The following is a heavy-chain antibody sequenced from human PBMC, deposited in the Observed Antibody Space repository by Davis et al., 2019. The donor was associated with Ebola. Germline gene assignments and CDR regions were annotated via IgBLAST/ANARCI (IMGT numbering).Heavy chain of an antibody. CDR3: ARSSGLYYFDY. CDR2: INPNSGGT. Sequence: AASVKVSCKASGYTFTGYYMHWVRQAPGQGLEWMGWINPNSGGTNYAQKFQGRVTMARDTSISTAYMELSRLRSDDTAVYYCARSSGLYYFDYWGQGTLVTVSS. J-gene: IGHJ4*02. D-gene: IGHD6-19*01. V-gene: IGHV1-2*02. CDR1: GYTFTGYY.